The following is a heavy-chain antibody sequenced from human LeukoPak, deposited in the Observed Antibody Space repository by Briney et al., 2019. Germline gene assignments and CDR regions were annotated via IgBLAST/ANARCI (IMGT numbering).Heavy chain of an antibody. D-gene: IGHD6-19*01. CDR2: IYHSGST. V-gene: IGHV4-38-2*02. CDR3: ASPGIAVAGTEN. Sequence: KPSETLSLTSTVSGYSISSGYYWGWIRQPPGKGLEWIGSIYHSGSTYYNPSLKSRVTISVDTSKNQFSLKLSSVTAADTAVYYCASPGIAVAGTENWGQGTLVTVSS. CDR1: GYSISSGYY. J-gene: IGHJ4*02.